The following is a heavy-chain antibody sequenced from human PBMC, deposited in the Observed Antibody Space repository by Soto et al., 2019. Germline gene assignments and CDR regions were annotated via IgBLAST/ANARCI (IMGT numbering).Heavy chain of an antibody. Sequence: QIQLVQSGAEVKKPGASVKVSCKASGYTFSSYHITWVRQAPGQGLEWMGWISAYNGNTNYAQNLQGRVTMTTDPPTSTAYMELRSLSSDDTAVYYCARDRPPVDYWGQGTLVTVSS. V-gene: IGHV1-18*01. CDR1: GYTFSSYH. CDR3: ARDRPPVDY. J-gene: IGHJ4*02. CDR2: ISAYNGNT.